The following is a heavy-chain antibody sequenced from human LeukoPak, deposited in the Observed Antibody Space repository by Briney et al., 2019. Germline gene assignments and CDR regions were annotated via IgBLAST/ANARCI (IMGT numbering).Heavy chain of an antibody. V-gene: IGHV3-30*02. Sequence: GGSLRLSCAASGFTFSSYGMHWVRQAPGKGLEWVAFIRYDGSNKYYADSVKGRFTISRDNSKNTLYLQMNSLRAEDTAMYYCAKVEYYDFWSGYEDAFDIWGQGTMVTVSS. D-gene: IGHD3-3*01. CDR1: GFTFSSYG. CDR3: AKVEYYDFWSGYEDAFDI. CDR2: IRYDGSNK. J-gene: IGHJ3*02.